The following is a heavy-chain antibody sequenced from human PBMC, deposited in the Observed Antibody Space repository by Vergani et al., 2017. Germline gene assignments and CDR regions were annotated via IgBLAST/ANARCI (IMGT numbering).Heavy chain of an antibody. CDR2: IYYSGST. CDR1: GGSVSSGSYY. Sequence: QVQLQESGPGLVKPSETLSLTCTVSGGSVSSGSYYWSWIRQPAGKGLDWIGYIYYSGSTYYNPSLKSRVTISVDTAKNQFSLKLSSVTAADTAVYYCARGNSGGYYDSSGLIDYWGQGTLVTVSS. D-gene: IGHD3-22*01. V-gene: IGHV4-61*10. CDR3: ARGNSGGYYDSSGLIDY. J-gene: IGHJ4*02.